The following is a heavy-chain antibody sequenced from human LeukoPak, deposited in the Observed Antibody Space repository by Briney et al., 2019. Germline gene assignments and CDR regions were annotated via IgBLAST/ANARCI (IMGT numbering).Heavy chain of an antibody. D-gene: IGHD6-25*01. J-gene: IGHJ6*02. V-gene: IGHV3-48*01. CDR1: GFTFSSYS. Sequence: GGSPRLSCAASGFTFSSYSMNWVRQAPGKGLEWVSYISSSSSTIYYADSVKGRFTISRDNAKNSLYLQMNSLRAEDTAVYYCARVAATKGMDVWGQGTTVTVSS. CDR2: ISSSSSTI. CDR3: ARVAATKGMDV.